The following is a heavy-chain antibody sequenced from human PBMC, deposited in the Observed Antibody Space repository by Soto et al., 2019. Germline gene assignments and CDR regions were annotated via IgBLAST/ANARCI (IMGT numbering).Heavy chain of an antibody. V-gene: IGHV4-31*03. CDR1: GGSISSGGYY. CDR2: IYYSGST. J-gene: IGHJ5*02. CDR3: ARVRSSVDNWFDP. D-gene: IGHD6-6*01. Sequence: TLSLTCTVSGGSISSGGYYWSWIRQHPGKGLEWIGYIYYSGSTYYNPSLKSRVTISVDTSKNQFSLKLSSVTAADTAVYYCARVRSSVDNWFDPWGQGTLVTVSS.